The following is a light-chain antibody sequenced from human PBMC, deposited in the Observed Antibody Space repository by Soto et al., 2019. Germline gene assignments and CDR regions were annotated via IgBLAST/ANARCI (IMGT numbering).Light chain of an antibody. J-gene: IGLJ2*01. Sequence: QSVLTQPPSASGSPGQSVTIPCTGTSNDIGEYHYVSWYQQHPGKAPKLMIYEVTQRPSGVPHRFSGSKSGNTASLTVSGLQPEDEADYYCTSDAGSDNPVLFGGGTKLTVL. CDR2: EVT. CDR3: TSDAGSDNPVL. V-gene: IGLV2-8*01. CDR1: SNDIGEYHY.